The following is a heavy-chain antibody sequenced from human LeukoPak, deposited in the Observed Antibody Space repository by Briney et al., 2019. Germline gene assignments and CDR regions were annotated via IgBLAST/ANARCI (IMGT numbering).Heavy chain of an antibody. V-gene: IGHV4-39*07. D-gene: IGHD6-13*01. J-gene: IGHJ4*02. CDR3: ARLSASAGRSFDY. CDR2: IYYRGST. CDR1: GGSISSSTYY. Sequence: PSETLSLTCTVSGGSISSSTYYWGWIRQPPGRGLEWSGTIYYRGSTYYNPSLKSRVTISVDTSKNQFSLNLSSVTAADTAVYSCARLSASAGRSFDYWGQGTLVTVSS.